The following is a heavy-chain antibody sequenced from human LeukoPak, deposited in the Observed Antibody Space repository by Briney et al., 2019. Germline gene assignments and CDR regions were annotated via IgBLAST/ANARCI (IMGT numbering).Heavy chain of an antibody. CDR2: IRSKANSYAT. J-gene: IGHJ3*02. CDR3: VRGPRYYDDSGFHYGVFDI. V-gene: IGHV3-73*01. Sequence: GGSLRLSCAASGFTFSGSAMHWVRQASGKGLEWVGRIRSKANSYATAYAASVKGRFTISRDDSKNTAYLQMNRLKTEDTAVYYCVRGPRYYDDSGFHYGVFDIWGQGTVVTVSS. CDR1: GFTFSGSA. D-gene: IGHD3-22*01.